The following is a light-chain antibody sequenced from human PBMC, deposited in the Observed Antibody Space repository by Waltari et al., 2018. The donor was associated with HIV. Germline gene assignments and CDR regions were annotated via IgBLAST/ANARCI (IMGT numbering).Light chain of an antibody. J-gene: IGLJ2*01. CDR1: SSDVGGYNY. CDR2: DVS. V-gene: IGLV2-14*01. Sequence: QSALTQPASVSGSPGQSITISCTGTSSDVGGYNYVSWSQQHPGKAPKLMIYDVSKLPSGVSNRFSGSKSGNTASLTISGLQAEDEADYYCSSYTSSSTLVFGGGTKLTVL. CDR3: SSYTSSSTLV.